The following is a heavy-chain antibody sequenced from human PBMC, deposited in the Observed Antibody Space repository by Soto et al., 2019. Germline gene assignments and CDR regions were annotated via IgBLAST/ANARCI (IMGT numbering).Heavy chain of an antibody. Sequence: QVQLVQSGAEVKKPGSSVKVSCKASGGTFSSYTISWVRQAPGQGLEWMGRIIPILGIANYAQKFQGRVTINADKSTSTADMELSRLRSEDTAVNYCARLGITGSPGGVDVWGQGTTVTVSS. CDR1: GGTFSSYT. CDR2: IIPILGIA. CDR3: ARLGITGSPGGVDV. J-gene: IGHJ6*02. V-gene: IGHV1-69*02. D-gene: IGHD1-20*01.